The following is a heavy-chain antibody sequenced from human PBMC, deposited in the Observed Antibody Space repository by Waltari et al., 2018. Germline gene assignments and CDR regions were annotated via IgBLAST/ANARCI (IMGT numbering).Heavy chain of an antibody. Sequence: QVQLVQSGAEVKKPGASVKVSCKASGYTFTGYYLHWVRQAPGQGLEWMGRINPNSGGTNYAQKFQGRVTMTRDTSISTAYMELSRLRSDDTAVYYCARPPTVTTAYFDLWGRGTLVTVSS. CDR3: ARPPTVTTAYFDL. CDR1: GYTFTGYY. J-gene: IGHJ2*01. D-gene: IGHD4-17*01. V-gene: IGHV1-2*06. CDR2: INPNSGGT.